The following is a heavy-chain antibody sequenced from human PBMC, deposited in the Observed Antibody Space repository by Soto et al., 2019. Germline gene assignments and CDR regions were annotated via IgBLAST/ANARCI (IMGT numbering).Heavy chain of an antibody. D-gene: IGHD3-22*01. CDR1: GYSSTSYW. CDR2: IDPSDSYT. CDR3: ASGSYYYDSRLNYYYYYGMDV. V-gene: IGHV5-10-1*01. Sequence: PGESLKISCKGSGYSSTSYWISWVRQMPGKGLEWMGRIDPSDSYTNYSPSFQGHVTTSADKSISTAYLQWSSLKASDTAMYYCASGSYYYDSRLNYYYYYGMDVWGQGTTVTVSS. J-gene: IGHJ6*02.